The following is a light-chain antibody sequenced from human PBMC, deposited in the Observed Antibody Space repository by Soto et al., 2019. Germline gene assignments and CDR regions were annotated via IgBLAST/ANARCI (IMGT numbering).Light chain of an antibody. CDR3: QQSYNTPLP. Sequence: DIQMTQSPSSLSASVGDRVTITCRTSQSINSYLNWYQQKPGKAPKLLIYAASSLQSGVPSRFSGSGSGTDFTLTISSLQPEDFATYYCQQSYNTPLPFGQGPRLEI. J-gene: IGKJ5*01. V-gene: IGKV1-39*01. CDR2: AAS. CDR1: QSINSY.